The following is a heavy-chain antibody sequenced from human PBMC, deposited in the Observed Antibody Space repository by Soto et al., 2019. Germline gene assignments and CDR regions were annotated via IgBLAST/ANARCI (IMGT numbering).Heavy chain of an antibody. Sequence: SGPTLVNPTQTLTLTCTFSGFSLSTSEMCVSWIRQPPGKALEWLARIDWDDDKYYSTSLKTRLTISKDTSKNQVVLTMTNMDPVDTATYYCARIRYSYGRLLASADAFDIWGQGTMVTVS. CDR2: IDWDDDK. D-gene: IGHD5-18*01. CDR1: GFSLSTSEMC. CDR3: ARIRYSYGRLLASADAFDI. V-gene: IGHV2-70*11. J-gene: IGHJ3*02.